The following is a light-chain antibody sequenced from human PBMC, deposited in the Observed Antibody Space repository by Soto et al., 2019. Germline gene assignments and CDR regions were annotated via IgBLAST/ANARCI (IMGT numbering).Light chain of an antibody. J-gene: IGKJ1*01. CDR3: RKYDRAPWT. Sequence: DIQMTQSPSSLSASVGDRVTITCRASQGISDFLAWYQQKPGKVPKVLIYGASTLQPGVPSRFSGSGSGTDFTLTITSLQPEDVATYYCRKYDRAPWTFGQGTKVEIK. V-gene: IGKV1-27*01. CDR1: QGISDF. CDR2: GAS.